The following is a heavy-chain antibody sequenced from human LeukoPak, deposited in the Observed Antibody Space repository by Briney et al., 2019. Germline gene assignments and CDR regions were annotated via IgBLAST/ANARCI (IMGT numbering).Heavy chain of an antibody. V-gene: IGHV1-18*01. CDR2: ISAYNGNT. CDR3: ASSGVVVAATVNWYFDL. CDR1: GYTFTSYG. Sequence: GASVTVSCKASGYTFTSYGISWVRQAPGQGLEWMGWISAYNGNTNYAQKFQDRVTITRDRSMSTAYMELSSLRSEDTAMYYCASSGVVVAATVNWYFDLWGRGTLVTVSS. J-gene: IGHJ2*01. D-gene: IGHD2-15*01.